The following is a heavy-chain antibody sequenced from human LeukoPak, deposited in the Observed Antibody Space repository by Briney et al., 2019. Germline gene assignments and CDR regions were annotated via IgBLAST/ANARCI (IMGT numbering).Heavy chain of an antibody. V-gene: IGHV1-69*13. Sequence: ASVKVSCKASGGTFSSYAISWVRQAPGQGLEWMGGIIPIFGTANYAQKFQGRVTITADESTSTAYMELSSLRSEDTAVYYCARADSSGTTPYFDYWGQGTLVTVSS. D-gene: IGHD3-10*01. J-gene: IGHJ4*02. CDR1: GGTFSSYA. CDR3: ARADSSGTTPYFDY. CDR2: IIPIFGTA.